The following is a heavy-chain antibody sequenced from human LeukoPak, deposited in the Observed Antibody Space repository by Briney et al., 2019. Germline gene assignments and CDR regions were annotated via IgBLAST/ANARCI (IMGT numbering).Heavy chain of an antibody. Sequence: GGSLRLSCAASGVTLGTYTMNWGRQAPGEGREWVSSISSIGTTIYYADSVKGRFTISRDNAKNSLYLRMNSLGADDTAVYYCAREPPHVGMPGPGDYWGQGTLVTVSS. J-gene: IGHJ4*02. D-gene: IGHD2-15*01. CDR2: ISSIGTTI. CDR3: AREPPHVGMPGPGDY. V-gene: IGHV3-48*04. CDR1: GVTLGTYT.